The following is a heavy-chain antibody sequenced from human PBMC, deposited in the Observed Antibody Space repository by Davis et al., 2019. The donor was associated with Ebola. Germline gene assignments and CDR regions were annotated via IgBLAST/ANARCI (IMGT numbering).Heavy chain of an antibody. CDR3: ARQESLYGWSDY. V-gene: IGHV5-51*01. Sequence: GGSLRLSCKGSGYSFTNYWIAWVRQMPGKGPEWMGIIYSGDSDTRYSPSFEGQVIISVDRSIKTAFLQWKSLRASDTAIYYCARQESLYGWSDYWGQGTLVTVSS. D-gene: IGHD2-8*01. CDR1: GYSFTNYW. J-gene: IGHJ4*02. CDR2: IYSGDSDT.